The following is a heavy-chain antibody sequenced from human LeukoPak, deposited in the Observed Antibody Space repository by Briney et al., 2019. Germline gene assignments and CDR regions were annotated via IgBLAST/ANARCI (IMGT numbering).Heavy chain of an antibody. V-gene: IGHV4-4*09. CDR3: ARLGGYLNWFDP. CDR1: GFTFSDYY. J-gene: IGHJ5*02. Sequence: PGGSLRLSCAASGFTFSDYYMSWIRQAPGKGLEWIGYIYTSGSTNYNPSLKSRVTISVDTSKNQFSLKLSSVTAADTAVYYCARLGGYLNWFDPWGQGTLVTVSS. D-gene: IGHD3-22*01. CDR2: IYTSGST.